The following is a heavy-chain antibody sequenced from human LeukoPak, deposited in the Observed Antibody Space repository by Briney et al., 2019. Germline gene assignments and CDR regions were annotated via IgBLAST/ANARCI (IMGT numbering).Heavy chain of an antibody. CDR2: IYFSGST. CDR1: GDSISSSSYY. J-gene: IGHJ5*02. Sequence: PSETLSLTCSVSGDSISSSSYYWGWIRQPPGKGLDWIGSIYFSGSTYYNPSLKSRVTISVDTSRNQFSLRLSSVTAADTAVYYCARGHEENNCSGGSCYLFANWFDPWGQGTLVTVSS. CDR3: ARGHEENNCSGGSCYLFANWFDP. D-gene: IGHD2-15*01. V-gene: IGHV4-39*01.